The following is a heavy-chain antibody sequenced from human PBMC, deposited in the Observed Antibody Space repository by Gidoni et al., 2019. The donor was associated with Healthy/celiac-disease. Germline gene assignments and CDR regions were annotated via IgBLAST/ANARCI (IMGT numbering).Heavy chain of an antibody. CDR3: ARGLARARGGYKY. CDR1: GGSFSGYY. D-gene: IGHD2-15*01. J-gene: IGHJ4*02. Sequence: QVQLQQWGAGLLKPSETLSLTCAVYGGSFSGYYWSWIRQPPGKGLEWIGEINHSGSTNYNPSLKSRVTISVDTSKNQFSLKLSSVTAADTAVYYCARGLARARGGYKYWGQGTLVTVSS. CDR2: INHSGST. V-gene: IGHV4-34*01.